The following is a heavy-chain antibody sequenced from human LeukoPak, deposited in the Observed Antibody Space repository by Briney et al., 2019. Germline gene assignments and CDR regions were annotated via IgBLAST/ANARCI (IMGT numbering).Heavy chain of an antibody. CDR3: ARDRDGYNSFSDY. CDR2: ISSSSSYI. CDR1: GFTFSSYS. V-gene: IGHV3-21*01. Sequence: GSLRLSCAASGFTFSSYSMNWVRQAPGKGLEWVSSISSSSSYIYYADSVKGRFTISRDNAKNSLYLQMNSLRAEDTAVYYCARDRDGYNSFSDYWGQGTLVTVSS. D-gene: IGHD5-24*01. J-gene: IGHJ4*02.